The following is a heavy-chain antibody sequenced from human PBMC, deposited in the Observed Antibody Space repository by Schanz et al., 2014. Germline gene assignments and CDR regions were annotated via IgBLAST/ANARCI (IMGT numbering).Heavy chain of an antibody. CDR3: ARDAVALVPEYFMDV. CDR1: GFTFSSYG. Sequence: QLLESGGGLVQPGRSRRLSCEASGFTFSSYGMHWVRQAPGKGLEWVAIIWYDGSNKYYADSVKGRFTISRDNSKNTLHLQMDGLRVEDTAVYYCARDAVALVPEYFMDVWGKGTPVTVSS. D-gene: IGHD2-15*01. CDR2: IWYDGSNK. J-gene: IGHJ6*03. V-gene: IGHV3-33*08.